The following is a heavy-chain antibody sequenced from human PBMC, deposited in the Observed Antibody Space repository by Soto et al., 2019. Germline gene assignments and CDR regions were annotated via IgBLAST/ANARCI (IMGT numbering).Heavy chain of an antibody. J-gene: IGHJ3*02. Sequence: GGSLRLSCAASGFTFSSYWMSWVRQAPGKGLEWVANIKQDGSEKYYVDSVKGRFTISRDNAKNSLYLQMNSLRAEDTAVYYCARAGWIGAHLDAFDIWGQGTTVTVSS. CDR2: IKQDGSEK. CDR3: ARAGWIGAHLDAFDI. V-gene: IGHV3-7*03. CDR1: GFTFSSYW. D-gene: IGHD3-16*01.